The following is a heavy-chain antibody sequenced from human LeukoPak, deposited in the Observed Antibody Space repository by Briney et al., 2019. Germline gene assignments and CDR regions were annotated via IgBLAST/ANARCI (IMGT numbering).Heavy chain of an antibody. CDR2: INHSGST. V-gene: IGHV4-34*01. Sequence: SETLSLTCAVYGGSFSGYYWSWIRQPPGKGLEWIGEINHSGSTNYNPSLKGRVTISVDTSKNQFSLKLSSVTAADTAVYYCARKGVYYYYYYMDVWGKGTTVTVSS. CDR1: GGSFSGYY. D-gene: IGHD3-10*01. J-gene: IGHJ6*03. CDR3: ARKGVYYYYYYMDV.